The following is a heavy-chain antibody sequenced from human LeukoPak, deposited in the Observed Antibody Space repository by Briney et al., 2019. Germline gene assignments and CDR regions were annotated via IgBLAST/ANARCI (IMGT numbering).Heavy chain of an antibody. V-gene: IGHV3-48*01. CDR3: AKEIVGATTGNYFDY. CDR1: GFTFNTYT. Sequence: HPGGSLRLSCAASGFTFNTYTMNWVRQAPGKGLEWVSYISGSSGIIDYADSVRGRFTISRDNAKNSLYPQMNSLRAEDTAVYYCAKEIVGATTGNYFDYWGQGTLVTVSS. CDR2: ISGSSGII. D-gene: IGHD1-26*01. J-gene: IGHJ4*02.